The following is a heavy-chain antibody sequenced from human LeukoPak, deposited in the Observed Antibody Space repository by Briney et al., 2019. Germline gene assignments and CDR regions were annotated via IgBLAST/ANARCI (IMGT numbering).Heavy chain of an antibody. Sequence: GGSLRLSCGASGFTFDDYAMHWVRQAPGKGLEWVSGISWNSGSIGYADSVKGRFTISRDNAKNSLYLQMNSLRPDDMALYYCAKDIHPSRGDRLAATTLDYWGQGTLVTVSS. CDR3: AKDIHPSRGDRLAATTLDY. CDR1: GFTFDDYA. CDR2: ISWNSGSI. V-gene: IGHV3-9*03. D-gene: IGHD2-15*01. J-gene: IGHJ4*02.